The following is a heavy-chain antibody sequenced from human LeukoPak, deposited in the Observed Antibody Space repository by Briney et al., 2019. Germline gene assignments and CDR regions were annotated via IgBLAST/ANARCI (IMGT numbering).Heavy chain of an antibody. J-gene: IGHJ4*02. CDR3: AKGVGQYSNLHHFDY. Sequence: GGSLRLSCAASGFTFSSYAMSWVRQAPGKGLEWVSAISGSGGSTYYADSVKGRFTISRDNSKNTLYLQMNSLRAEDTAVYYCAKGVGQYSNLHHFDYWGQGTLVTVSS. CDR1: GFTFSSYA. CDR2: ISGSGGST. D-gene: IGHD6-6*01. V-gene: IGHV3-23*01.